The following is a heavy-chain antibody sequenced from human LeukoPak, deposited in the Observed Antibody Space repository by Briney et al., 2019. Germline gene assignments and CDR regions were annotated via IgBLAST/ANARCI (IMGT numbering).Heavy chain of an antibody. CDR1: GGTFSSYA. Sequence: ASVKVSCKASGGTFSSYAISWVRQAPGQGLEWMGGIIPIFGTANYAQKFQGRVTITADESTSTAYMELSSLRSEDTAVYYCASLPAYYYYGMDAWGQGTTVTVSS. J-gene: IGHJ6*02. V-gene: IGHV1-69*13. CDR2: IIPIFGTA. CDR3: ASLPAYYYYGMDA.